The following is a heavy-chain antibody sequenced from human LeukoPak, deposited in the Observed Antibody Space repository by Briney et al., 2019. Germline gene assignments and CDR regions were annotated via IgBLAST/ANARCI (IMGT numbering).Heavy chain of an antibody. CDR1: GYSFTSYC. D-gene: IGHD6-13*01. J-gene: IGHJ4*02. Sequence: KPGESLKISCKGSGYSFTSYCIAWLRQMPGKGLELMGIIYPGDSDTRYSPSFQGQVTISADKSISTAYLQWSSLEATDTAMYYCARQGSTSSWYKFDYWGQGTLVTVSS. CDR2: IYPGDSDT. V-gene: IGHV5-51*01. CDR3: ARQGSTSSWYKFDY.